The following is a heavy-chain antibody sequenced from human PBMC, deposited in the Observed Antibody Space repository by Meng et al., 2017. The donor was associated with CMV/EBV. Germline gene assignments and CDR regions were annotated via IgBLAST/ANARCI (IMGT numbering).Heavy chain of an antibody. CDR1: LTGYY. CDR2: INPNSGGT. J-gene: IGHJ5*02. Sequence: LTGYYMHWVRQAPGQGLEWMGWINPNSGGTNYAQKFQGRVTMTRDTSISTAYMELSSLRSEDTAVYYCARDPKYCSSTSCPVAGWFDPWGQGTLVTVSS. V-gene: IGHV1-2*02. D-gene: IGHD2-2*01. CDR3: ARDPKYCSSTSCPVAGWFDP.